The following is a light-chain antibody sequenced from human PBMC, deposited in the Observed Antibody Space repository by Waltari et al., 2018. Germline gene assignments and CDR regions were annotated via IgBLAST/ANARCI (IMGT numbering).Light chain of an antibody. CDR3: MQATQWPLT. V-gene: IGKV2-30*02. CDR1: QSLVHSDGKTY. J-gene: IGKJ1*01. CDR2: KVF. Sequence: DVVMTQSPLSLPVTLGQPATIPCRSSQSLVHSDGKTYLYWFQQRPGQSPRRLIYKVFNRDSGVPERFSGSGSGTDFTLTISRVEAEDVGTYYCMQATQWPLTFGQGTKVEIK.